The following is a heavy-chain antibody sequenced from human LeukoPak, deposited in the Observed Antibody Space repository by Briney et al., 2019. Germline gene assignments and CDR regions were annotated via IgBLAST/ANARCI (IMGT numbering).Heavy chain of an antibody. J-gene: IGHJ4*02. D-gene: IGHD5-12*01. CDR1: GFTFSSYS. CDR2: ISSGSSTI. V-gene: IGHV3-48*01. CDR3: ASNIVVTPDSRDY. Sequence: GGSLRLSCAASGFTFSSYSMNWVRQAPGKGLEWVSFISSGSSTIYYADSVKGRFTVSRDNAKNSLYLQMNSLRAEDTAVYYCASNIVVTPDSRDYWGQGTLVTVSS.